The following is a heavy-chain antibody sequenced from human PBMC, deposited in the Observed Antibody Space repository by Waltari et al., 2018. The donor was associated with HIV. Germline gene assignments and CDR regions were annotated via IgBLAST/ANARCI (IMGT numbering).Heavy chain of an antibody. Sequence: QVQLVQSGAEVKKPGSSVKVSCKASGGTFSSYAISWVRQAPGQGLEWMGRIIPILGIANYAQKFQGRVTITADKSTSTAYMELSSLRSEDTAVYYCARSGGMVRDIGGYWGQGTLVTVSS. D-gene: IGHD3-10*01. J-gene: IGHJ4*02. CDR2: IIPILGIA. CDR3: ARSGGMVRDIGGY. CDR1: GGTFSSYA. V-gene: IGHV1-69*04.